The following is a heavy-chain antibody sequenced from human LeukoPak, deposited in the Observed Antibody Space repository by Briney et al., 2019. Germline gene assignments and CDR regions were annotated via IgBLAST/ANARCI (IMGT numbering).Heavy chain of an antibody. Sequence: GTLRLSCAASGVTFSSYTMNWIRQPPGKGLEWVANIKQDGSEEYYVDSVKGRFPISRDNAKYSLYLQMNSLRAEDTAVYYCARLFLDYDIVTGLDYWGQGTLVTVSS. CDR3: ARLFLDYDIVTGLDY. CDR1: GVTFSSYT. J-gene: IGHJ4*02. CDR2: IKQDGSEE. V-gene: IGHV3-7*01. D-gene: IGHD3-9*01.